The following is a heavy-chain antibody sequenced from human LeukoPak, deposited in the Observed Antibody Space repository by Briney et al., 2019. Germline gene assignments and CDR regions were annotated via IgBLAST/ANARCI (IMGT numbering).Heavy chain of an antibody. CDR2: IIPIFGTA. V-gene: IGHV1-69*06. CDR3: ARSIIAYYDFWSGYSNFDY. J-gene: IGHJ4*02. D-gene: IGHD3-3*01. Sequence: GASVKVSCKASGYTFTSYAISWVRQAPGQGLEWMGGIIPIFGTANYAQKFQGRVTITADKSTSTAYMELSSLRSEDTAVYYCARSIIAYYDFWSGYSNFDYWGQGTLVTVSS. CDR1: GYTFTSYA.